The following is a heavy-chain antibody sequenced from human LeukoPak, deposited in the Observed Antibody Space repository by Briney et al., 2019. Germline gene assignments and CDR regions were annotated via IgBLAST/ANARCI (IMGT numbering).Heavy chain of an antibody. V-gene: IGHV4-4*07. CDR1: GGSISSYY. Sequence: PSETLSLTCTVSGGSISSYYWSWIRQPAGKGLEWIGRIYTSGSTNYNPSLKSRVTMSVDTSKNQFSLKLSSVTAADTAVYYCARDSNYSSGWYMPYYYYYMDVWGKGTTVTVSS. CDR2: IYTSGST. J-gene: IGHJ6*03. CDR3: ARDSNYSSGWYMPYYYYYMDV. D-gene: IGHD6-19*01.